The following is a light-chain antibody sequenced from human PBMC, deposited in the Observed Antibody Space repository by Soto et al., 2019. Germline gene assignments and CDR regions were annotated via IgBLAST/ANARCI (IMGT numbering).Light chain of an antibody. CDR3: SSYAGSNNV. J-gene: IGLJ1*01. V-gene: IGLV2-8*01. CDR1: SSDVGGYNY. CDR2: EVS. Sequence: QSVLTQPPSASGSPGQSVTISCTGTSSDVGGYNYVSWYQQHPGKAPKLMIYEVSKRPSGVPDRFSGSKSGNTASLTVSGLQAENEADYYCSSYAGSNNVFGTGTKLIVL.